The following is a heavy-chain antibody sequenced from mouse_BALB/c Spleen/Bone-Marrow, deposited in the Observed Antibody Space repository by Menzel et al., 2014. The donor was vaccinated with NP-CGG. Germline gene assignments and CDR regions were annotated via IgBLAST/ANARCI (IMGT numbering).Heavy chain of an antibody. J-gene: IGHJ2*01. D-gene: IGHD1-1*01. CDR1: GFTFSDYY. Sequence: EVKLMESGGGLVKPGGSLKLSCAASGFTFSDYYMYWVRQTPEKRLEWVATISDGGSYTYYPDSVKGRFTISRDNAKNNLYLLICSLKSEDTAMYYCARGSSYFDYWGQGTTLTVSS. CDR3: ARGSSYFDY. CDR2: ISDGGSYT. V-gene: IGHV5-4*02.